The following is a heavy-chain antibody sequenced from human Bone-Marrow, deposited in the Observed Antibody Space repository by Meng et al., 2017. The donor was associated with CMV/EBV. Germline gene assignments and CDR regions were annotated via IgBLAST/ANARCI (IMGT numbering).Heavy chain of an antibody. J-gene: IGHJ6*02. D-gene: IGHD2-2*01. CDR2: ISWNSGSI. Sequence: SLKISCAASGFTFDDYAMHWVRQAPGKGLEWVSGISWNSGSIGYADSVKGRFTISRDNAKNTLYLQMNSLRAEDTAVYYCASAVVPAATYYYYYGMDVWGQGTTVTVSS. CDR1: GFTFDDYA. V-gene: IGHV3-9*01. CDR3: ASAVVPAATYYYYYGMDV.